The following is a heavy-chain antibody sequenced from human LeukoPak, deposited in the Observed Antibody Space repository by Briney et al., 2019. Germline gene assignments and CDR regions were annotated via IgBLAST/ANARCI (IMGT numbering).Heavy chain of an antibody. J-gene: IGHJ5*02. Sequence: ASVKVSYKASGYTFTSYGISWVRQAPGQGLEWMGWISAYNGNTNYAQRLQGRVTMTTDTSTSTAYMELRSLRSDDTAVYYCARDPGYCSSTSCPQNWFDPWGQGTLVTVSS. D-gene: IGHD2-2*01. V-gene: IGHV1-18*01. CDR3: ARDPGYCSSTSCPQNWFDP. CDR2: ISAYNGNT. CDR1: GYTFTSYG.